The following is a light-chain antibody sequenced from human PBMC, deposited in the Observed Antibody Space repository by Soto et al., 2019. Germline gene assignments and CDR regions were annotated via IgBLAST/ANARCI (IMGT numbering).Light chain of an antibody. Sequence: QLVLTQSPSASASLGASVKLTCTLSSGHSSYAIAWHQQQPEKGPRYLMKLNSDGSHSKGDGIPDRFSGSSSGAERYLTISGLQSEDEADYYCQTWGTGALWVFGGGTKVTVL. CDR1: SGHSSYA. CDR2: LNSDGSH. CDR3: QTWGTGALWV. J-gene: IGLJ3*02. V-gene: IGLV4-69*01.